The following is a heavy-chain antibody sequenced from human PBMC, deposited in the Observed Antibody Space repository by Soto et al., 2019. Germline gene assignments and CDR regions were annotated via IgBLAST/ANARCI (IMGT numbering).Heavy chain of an antibody. V-gene: IGHV4-34*01. D-gene: IGHD3-10*01. CDR3: ARGRRRVTMVRGVTGSAPYYFDY. CDR2: INHSGST. CDR1: SGSFSGYY. J-gene: IGHJ4*02. Sequence: KSSETLSLTCAVYSGSFSGYYWSWIRQPPGKGLEWIGEINHSGSTNYNPSLKSRVTISVDTSKNQFSLKLSSVTAADTAVYYCARGRRRVTMVRGVTGSAPYYFDYWGQGTLVTVSS.